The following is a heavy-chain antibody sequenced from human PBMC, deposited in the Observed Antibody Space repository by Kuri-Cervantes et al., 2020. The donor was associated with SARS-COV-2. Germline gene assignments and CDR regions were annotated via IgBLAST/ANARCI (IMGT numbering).Heavy chain of an antibody. Sequence: SVKVSCKASGGTFSSYAISWVRQAPGQGLEWMGGILPILGIANYAQKFQGRVTFTADKSTSTAYMELSSLRSEDTPVYYCAAPLLYSGFEYWGQGTLVTVSS. CDR1: GGTFSSYA. CDR2: ILPILGIA. D-gene: IGHD5-18*01. J-gene: IGHJ4*02. CDR3: AAPLLYSGFEY. V-gene: IGHV1-69*10.